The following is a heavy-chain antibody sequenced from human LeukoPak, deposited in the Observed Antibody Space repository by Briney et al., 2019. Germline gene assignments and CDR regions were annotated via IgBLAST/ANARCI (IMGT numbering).Heavy chain of an antibody. V-gene: IGHV3-15*01. CDR1: GFTFSNAW. Sequence: GGSLRLSCAAAGFTFSNAWMSWVRQAPGKGLEWVGRIKSKTDGGTTDYAAPVKGRFTISRDDSKNTLYLQMNSLKTEDTAVYYCLSGRSSSPQAYWGQGTLVTVSS. CDR3: LSGRSSSPQAY. D-gene: IGHD2-2*01. CDR2: IKSKTDGGTT. J-gene: IGHJ4*02.